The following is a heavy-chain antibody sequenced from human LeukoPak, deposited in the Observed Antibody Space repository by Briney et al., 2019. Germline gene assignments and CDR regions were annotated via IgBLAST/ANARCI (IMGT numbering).Heavy chain of an antibody. CDR3: AREIVSSTCFDY. CDR1: GYTFSSHG. D-gene: IGHD2-2*01. V-gene: IGHV3-23*01. Sequence: GGSLRLSCAASGYTFSSHGLTWVRQAPGKGLEWVSTINGAGDNTYYAETVKGRFTISRDNSKNTLYLQMHSLRAEDTAVYYCAREIVSSTCFDYWGQGALVTVSS. CDR2: INGAGDNT. J-gene: IGHJ4*02.